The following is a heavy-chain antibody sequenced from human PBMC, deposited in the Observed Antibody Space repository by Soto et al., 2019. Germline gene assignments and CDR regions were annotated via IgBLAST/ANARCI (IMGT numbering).Heavy chain of an antibody. CDR1: GYTFTNYG. CDR3: ARDPRTYYEDSSGSPIDY. Sequence: ASVKVSCKASGYTFTNYGISWVRQAPAQGLEWMGWISAYSGNTNYAQKLEGRVTMTTDTSTSTAYMELRSLRADDTAVYYCARDPRTYYEDSSGSPIDYWGPGTLVTVSS. CDR2: ISAYSGNT. D-gene: IGHD3-22*01. V-gene: IGHV1-18*04. J-gene: IGHJ4*02.